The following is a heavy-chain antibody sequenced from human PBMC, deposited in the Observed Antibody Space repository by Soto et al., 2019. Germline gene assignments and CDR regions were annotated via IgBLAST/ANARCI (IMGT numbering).Heavy chain of an antibody. J-gene: IGHJ6*02. CDR1: GYTFTSYA. V-gene: IGHV1-3*01. D-gene: IGHD3-10*01. CDR3: AFGEESRYYYYGMDV. CDR2: INAGNGNT. Sequence: ASVKVSCKASGYTFTSYAMHWVRQAPGQRLEWMGWINAGNGNTKYSQRFQGRVTITRDTSASTAYMELSSLRAEDTAVYYCAFGEESRYYYYGMDVWGQGTTVTVSS.